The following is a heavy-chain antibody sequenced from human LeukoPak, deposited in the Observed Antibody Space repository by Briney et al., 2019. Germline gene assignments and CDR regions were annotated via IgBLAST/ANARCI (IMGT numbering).Heavy chain of an antibody. CDR1: GGSISSSSYY. Sequence: PSETLSLTCTVSGGSISSSSYYWGWIRQPPGKGLEWNGSIYYSGSTYYNPSLKSRVTISVDTSKNQSSLKLSSVTAADTAVYYCARRPRITIFGVDHYFDYWGQGTLVTVSS. D-gene: IGHD3-3*01. CDR3: ARRPRITIFGVDHYFDY. J-gene: IGHJ4*02. V-gene: IGHV4-39*01. CDR2: IYYSGST.